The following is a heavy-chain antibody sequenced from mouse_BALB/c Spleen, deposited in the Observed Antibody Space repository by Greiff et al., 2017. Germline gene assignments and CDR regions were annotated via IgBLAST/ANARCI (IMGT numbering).Heavy chain of an antibody. J-gene: IGHJ3*01. D-gene: IGHD4-1*01. CDR3: ARDGRFAY. V-gene: IGHV5-4*02. Sequence: DVMLVESGGGLVKPGGSLKLSCAASGFTFSDYYMYWVRQTPEKRLEWVATISDGGSYTYYPDSVKGRFTISRDNAKNNLYLQMSSLKSEDTAMYYCARDGRFAYWGQGTLVTVSA. CDR1: GFTFSDYY. CDR2: ISDGGSYT.